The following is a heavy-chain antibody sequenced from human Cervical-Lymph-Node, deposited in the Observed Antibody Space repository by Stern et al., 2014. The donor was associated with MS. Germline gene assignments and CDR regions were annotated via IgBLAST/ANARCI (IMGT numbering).Heavy chain of an antibody. CDR2: IYWDGDK. D-gene: IGHD3-3*01. CDR1: GFSLSTSGAG. Sequence: QVTLRESGPTPVKPTQPLTLTCTFSGFSLSTSGAGVAWIRQPPGKALELLALIYWDGDKRYSPSLERRLTITKDSSKNQVVLTMTNMDPVDTGAYYCARRPDFWSGYYFDYWGQGALVTVSS. J-gene: IGHJ4*01. V-gene: IGHV2-5*02. CDR3: ARRPDFWSGYYFDY.